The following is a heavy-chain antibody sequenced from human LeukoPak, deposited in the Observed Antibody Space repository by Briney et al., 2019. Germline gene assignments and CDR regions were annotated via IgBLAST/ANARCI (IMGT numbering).Heavy chain of an antibody. CDR1: GGSFSSYY. V-gene: IGHV4-59*10. CDR3: ARGVEDIVVVPAANPYYYYYYMDV. J-gene: IGHJ6*03. Sequence: SETLSLTCEVYGGSFSSYYWGWIRQPPGKGLEWIGSIYHSGSTYYNPSLKSRVTMSVDTSKNQFSLKLSSVTAADTAVYYCARGVEDIVVVPAANPYYYYYYMDVWGKGTTVTVSS. CDR2: IYHSGST. D-gene: IGHD2-2*01.